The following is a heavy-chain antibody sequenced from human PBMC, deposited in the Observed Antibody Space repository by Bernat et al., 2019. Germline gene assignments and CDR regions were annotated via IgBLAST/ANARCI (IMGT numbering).Heavy chain of an antibody. Sequence: EVQLVQSGVEVKKPGESLRISCKGSGYSFTSYWISWVRQMPGKGLEWMGRIDPSDSYTNYSPSFQGHVTISADKSISTAYLQWSSLKASDTAMYYCARGLGVRGVMNWFDPWGQGTLVTVSS. V-gene: IGHV5-10-1*03. CDR3: ARGLGVRGVMNWFDP. CDR2: IDPSDSYT. J-gene: IGHJ5*02. D-gene: IGHD3-10*01. CDR1: GYSFTSYW.